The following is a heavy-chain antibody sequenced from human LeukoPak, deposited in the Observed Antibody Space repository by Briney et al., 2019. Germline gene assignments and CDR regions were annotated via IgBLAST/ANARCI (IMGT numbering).Heavy chain of an antibody. J-gene: IGHJ3*02. V-gene: IGHV3-7*01. Sequence: GGSLRLSCAASGFTLSTSWMSCVRQAPGKGGGWVANIRKDGSDIHYVDSVKGRFTITRDNAKNSLYLEMSSLRGEDTALYYCARDTSPRIAAIYYDAFDIWGQGTMVTVSS. CDR3: ARDTSPRIAAIYYDAFDI. CDR2: IRKDGSDI. D-gene: IGHD6-13*01. CDR1: GFTLSTSW.